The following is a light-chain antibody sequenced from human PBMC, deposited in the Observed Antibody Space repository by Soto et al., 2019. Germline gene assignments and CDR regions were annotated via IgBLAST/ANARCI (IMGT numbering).Light chain of an antibody. CDR2: EGS. V-gene: IGLV2-23*01. Sequence: QSALTQPASVSGSPGQSITISCTGTSSDVGNYNLVSWYQHHPGKAPKVVIYEGSKRPSGGSHRFSGFKSGNTASLTISGLQAEDEADYHCCSYAVSNTYVFGTGTKLTVL. J-gene: IGLJ1*01. CDR1: SSDVGNYNL. CDR3: CSYAVSNTYV.